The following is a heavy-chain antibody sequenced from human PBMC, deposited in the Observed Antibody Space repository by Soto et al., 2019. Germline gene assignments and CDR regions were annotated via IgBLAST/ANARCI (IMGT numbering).Heavy chain of an antibody. D-gene: IGHD3-22*01. V-gene: IGHV1-2*04. J-gene: IGHJ6*02. Sequence: ASVKVSCKASGYTFTSYGISWVRQAPGQGLEWMGWINPNSGGTNYAQKFQGWVTMTRDTSISTAYMELIRLRSDDTAVYYGARDRLRNGMDVWGQGTTVTV. CDR2: INPNSGGT. CDR3: ARDRLRNGMDV. CDR1: GYTFTSYG.